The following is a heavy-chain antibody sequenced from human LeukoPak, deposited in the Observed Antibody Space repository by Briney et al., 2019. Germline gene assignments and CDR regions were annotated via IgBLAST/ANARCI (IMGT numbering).Heavy chain of an antibody. CDR3: SKGPSSIVAAAGLFDY. J-gene: IGHJ4*02. Sequence: GASVKVSCKASGYTFTSYYMHWVRQAPGQGLEWMGWINPNSGGTNYAQKFQGRVTMTRDTSISTAYMELSRLRSDDTAVYYCSKGPSSIVAAAGLFDYWGQGTLVTVSS. V-gene: IGHV1-2*02. CDR2: INPNSGGT. D-gene: IGHD6-13*01. CDR1: GYTFTSYY.